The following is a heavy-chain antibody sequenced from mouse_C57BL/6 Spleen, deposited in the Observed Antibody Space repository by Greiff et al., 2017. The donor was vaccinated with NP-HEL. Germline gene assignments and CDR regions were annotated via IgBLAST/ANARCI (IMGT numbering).Heavy chain of an antibody. V-gene: IGHV1-26*01. CDR3: ARWSSYGFAY. D-gene: IGHD1-1*01. Sequence: EVQLQQSGPELVKPGASVKISCKASGYTFTDYYMNWVKQSHGKSLEWIGDINPNNGGTSYNQKFKGKATLTVDKSSSTAYMELRSLTSEDSAVYYCARWSSYGFAYWGQGTLVTVSA. J-gene: IGHJ3*01. CDR1: GYTFTDYY. CDR2: INPNNGGT.